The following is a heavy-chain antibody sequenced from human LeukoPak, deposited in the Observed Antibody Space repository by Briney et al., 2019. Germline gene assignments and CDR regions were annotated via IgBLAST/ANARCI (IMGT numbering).Heavy chain of an antibody. D-gene: IGHD3-16*01. J-gene: IGHJ3*02. CDR1: GFSFSDYY. CDR3: AKGLGDAFDI. V-gene: IGHV3-11*01. Sequence: AGGSLRLSCEASGFSFSDYYMSWIRQAPGKGPEWLAYVSGSGRAMFYADSVKGRFTISRDNSKNTLYLQMNSLRDEDTAVYYCAKGLGDAFDIWGQGTMVTVSS. CDR2: VSGSGRAM.